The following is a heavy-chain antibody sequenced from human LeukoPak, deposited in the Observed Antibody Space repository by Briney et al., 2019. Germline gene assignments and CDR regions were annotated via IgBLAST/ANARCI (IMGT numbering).Heavy chain of an antibody. CDR3: ARRPVWGSYRHFDY. D-gene: IGHD3-16*02. V-gene: IGHV4-61*02. Sequence: SQTLSLTCTVSGGSISSGSYYWSWIRQPAGKGLEWIGRIYTSGSTNYNPSLKSRVTISVDTSKNQFSLKLSSVTAADTAVYYCARRPVWGSYRHFDYWGQGTLVTVSS. CDR2: IYTSGST. J-gene: IGHJ4*02. CDR1: GGSISSGSYY.